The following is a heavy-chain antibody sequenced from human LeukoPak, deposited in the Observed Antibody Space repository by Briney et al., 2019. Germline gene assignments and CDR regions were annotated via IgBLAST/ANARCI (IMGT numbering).Heavy chain of an antibody. V-gene: IGHV5-51*01. CDR1: GYSFTSYW. Sequence: GESLKISCKGSGYSFTSYWIGWVRQMPGKGLEWMGIIYPGDSDTRYGPSFQGQVTISADKSISTAYLQWSSLKASDTAMYYCARIDAYGSGSYSAFDIWGQGTMVTVSS. CDR3: ARIDAYGSGSYSAFDI. J-gene: IGHJ3*02. D-gene: IGHD3-10*01. CDR2: IYPGDSDT.